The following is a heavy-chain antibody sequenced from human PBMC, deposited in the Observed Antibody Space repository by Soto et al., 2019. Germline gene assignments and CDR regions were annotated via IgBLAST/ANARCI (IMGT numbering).Heavy chain of an antibody. V-gene: IGHV3-21*04. D-gene: IGHD1-1*01. J-gene: IGHJ4*02. CDR2: MSSNGLYI. CDR3: ARAELAVDY. CDR1: GFTLSTYS. Sequence: EEQLVESGGGLVKPGGSLRLSCEASGFTLSTYSLNWVRQAPGKGLEWVSSMSSNGLYIHYSDSVKGRFAISRDTAKNSLYLQMNSLRVEDTAVYYCARAELAVDYWGQGSLVTVSS.